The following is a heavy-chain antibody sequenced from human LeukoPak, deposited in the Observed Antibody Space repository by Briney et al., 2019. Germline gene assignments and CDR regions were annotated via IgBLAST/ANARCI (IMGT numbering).Heavy chain of an antibody. Sequence: SETLSLTCAVYGGSFSGYYWSWIRQPPGKGLEWIGEINHSGSTNYNPSFKSRVTISVDTSKNQFSLKLSSVTAADTAVYYCARGRLRAFDIWGQGTMVTVSS. CDR2: INHSGST. CDR1: GGSFSGYY. CDR3: ARGRLRAFDI. J-gene: IGHJ3*02. V-gene: IGHV4-34*01. D-gene: IGHD6-25*01.